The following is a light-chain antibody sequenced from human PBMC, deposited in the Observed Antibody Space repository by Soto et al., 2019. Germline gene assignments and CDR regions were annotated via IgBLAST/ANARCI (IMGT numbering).Light chain of an antibody. CDR3: QQYGNSPWT. CDR1: QSVSSTY. V-gene: IGKV3-20*01. J-gene: IGKJ1*01. CDR2: GAS. Sequence: EIVLTQSKGTLSLSPGERATLSCRASQSVSSTYLAWYQQKPGQAPRLLIFGASSRATGIPDRFSGSGSGTDFTLTISRLEPEDFAVYYCQQYGNSPWTFGQGTKVDIK.